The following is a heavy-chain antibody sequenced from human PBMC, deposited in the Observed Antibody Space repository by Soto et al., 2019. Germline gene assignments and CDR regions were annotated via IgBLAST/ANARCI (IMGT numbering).Heavy chain of an antibody. V-gene: IGHV3-33*01. CDR3: ARDRAVLVYAFDI. CDR2: IWYDGSNK. J-gene: IGHJ3*02. D-gene: IGHD3-3*02. Sequence: QVHLVESGAGVVQPGRSLRLSCAASGFTFSSYGMHWLRQAPGKGLEWVAVIWYDGSNKYYADSVKGRFTISRDNSKNTLYLQMNSLSDEDTAVYYCARDRAVLVYAFDIWGQGTMVTVSS. CDR1: GFTFSSYG.